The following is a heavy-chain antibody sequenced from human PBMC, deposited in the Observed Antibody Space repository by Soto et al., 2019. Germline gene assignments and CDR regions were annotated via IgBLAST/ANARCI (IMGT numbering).Heavy chain of an antibody. CDR1: GGSFSGYY. CDR2: INHSGST. Sequence: SETLSLTCAVYGGSFSGYYWNWIRQPPGKGLEWIGEINHSGSTNYNPSLKSRVTISVDTSKNQFSLKLSSVTAADTAVYYCAREGLITGTSYYYYGMDVWGQGTTVTVSS. V-gene: IGHV4-34*01. D-gene: IGHD1-7*01. CDR3: AREGLITGTSYYYYGMDV. J-gene: IGHJ6*02.